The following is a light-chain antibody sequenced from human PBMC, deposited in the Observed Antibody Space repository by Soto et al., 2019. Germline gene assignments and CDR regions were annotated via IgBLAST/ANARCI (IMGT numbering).Light chain of an antibody. J-gene: IGKJ1*01. V-gene: IGKV1-5*03. Sequence: DIQMTQSPSTLSASVGDTVTITCRASQTISGWLAWYQQRPGKAPNLLIYKASTLKSGVPSRFSGSGSGTEFTLTISSLHADDFATYYCQHYNSYSEGFGQGTKV. CDR3: QHYNSYSEG. CDR2: KAS. CDR1: QTISGW.